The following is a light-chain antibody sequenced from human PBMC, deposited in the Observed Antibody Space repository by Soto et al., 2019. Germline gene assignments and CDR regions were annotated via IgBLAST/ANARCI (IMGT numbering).Light chain of an antibody. CDR1: QSVSSY. V-gene: IGKV3-11*01. CDR3: QQRSNWPPYT. Sequence: EIVLTQSPATLSLSPGERATLSCRASQSVSSYLAWYQQKPGQAPRLLIYDASNRATGIPARFSGSGSGTDFSLTINSLEPEDFAVHYCQQRSNWPPYTFGQGTKVDIK. J-gene: IGKJ2*01. CDR2: DAS.